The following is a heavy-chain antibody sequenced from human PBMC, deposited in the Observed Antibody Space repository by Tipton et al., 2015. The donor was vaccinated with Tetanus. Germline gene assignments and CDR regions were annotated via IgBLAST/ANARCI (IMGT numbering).Heavy chain of an antibody. Sequence: TLSLTCAVSIGSINSGSYHWDWIRQSPGKGLEWLGGIPSGGRASYNPSLKSRLTMSLDTSKTQFSLRLNSVSAADAAVYYCARGAIFGVLTYRAFDIWGQGTMVTVSS. D-gene: IGHD3-3*01. CDR2: IPSGGRA. V-gene: IGHV4-39*07. CDR3: ARGAIFGVLTYRAFDI. J-gene: IGHJ3*02. CDR1: IGSINSGSYH.